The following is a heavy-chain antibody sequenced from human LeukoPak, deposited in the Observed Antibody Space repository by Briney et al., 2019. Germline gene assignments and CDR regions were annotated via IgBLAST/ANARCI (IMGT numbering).Heavy chain of an antibody. D-gene: IGHD3-3*01. CDR3: AREGPYDFWSGLDY. CDR1: GGSISSSSYY. V-gene: IGHV4-39*07. J-gene: IGHJ4*02. CDR2: IYYSGST. Sequence: KPSETLSLTCTVSGGSISSSSYYWGWIRQPPGKGLEWIGSIYYSGSTYYNPSLKSRVTISVDTSKNQFSLKLSSVTAADTAVYYCAREGPYDFWSGLDYWGQGTLVTVSS.